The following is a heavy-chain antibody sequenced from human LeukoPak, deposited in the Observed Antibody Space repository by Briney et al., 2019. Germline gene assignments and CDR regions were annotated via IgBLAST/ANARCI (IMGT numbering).Heavy chain of an antibody. J-gene: IGHJ4*02. CDR3: ARDKYYDRYFDS. D-gene: IGHD3-22*01. Sequence: GGSLRLSCVGSGFNFNSNWMSWVRQAPGKGLEWVANIKQDGSEKFYVDSVKGRFTISRDNAKNSVSLQMNSPRVEDTAVYYCARDKYYDRYFDSWGQGTLVTVSS. V-gene: IGHV3-7*01. CDR1: GFNFNSNW. CDR2: IKQDGSEK.